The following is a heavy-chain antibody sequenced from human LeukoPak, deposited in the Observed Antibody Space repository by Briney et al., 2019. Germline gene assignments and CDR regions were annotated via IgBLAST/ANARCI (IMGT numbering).Heavy chain of an antibody. D-gene: IGHD3-22*01. CDR1: GYTFTSYG. CDR3: AREVGSSGYYSRPVPLFIDY. CDR2: ISAYNGNT. Sequence: ASVKVSCKASGYTFTSYGISWVRQAPGQGLEWMGWISAYNGNTNYAQKLQGRVTMTTDTSTSTAYMEPRSLRSDDTAVYYCAREVGSSGYYSRPVPLFIDYWGQGTLVTVSS. J-gene: IGHJ4*02. V-gene: IGHV1-18*01.